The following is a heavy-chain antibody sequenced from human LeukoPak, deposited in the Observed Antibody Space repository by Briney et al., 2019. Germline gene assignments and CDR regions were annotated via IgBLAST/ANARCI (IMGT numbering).Heavy chain of an antibody. CDR1: GGSISRYY. V-gene: IGHV4-59*01. CDR2: ISYSGGT. J-gene: IGHJ4*02. CDR3: ARQRAYGGFDY. D-gene: IGHD4-23*01. Sequence: SESLSLTCTVSGGSISRYYWSWVRQPPGKGREWIGYISYSGGTNYNPSLKSPVTISVDTSMSPFSLKLSSATAPDTAVYYCARQRAYGGFDYWGQGTLVTVSS.